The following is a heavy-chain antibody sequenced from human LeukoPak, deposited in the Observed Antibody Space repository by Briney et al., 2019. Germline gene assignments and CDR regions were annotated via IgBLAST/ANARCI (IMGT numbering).Heavy chain of an antibody. D-gene: IGHD5-18*01. CDR1: GGSFSGYY. CDR3: ARVGVLDTAMPIYYFDY. Sequence: SETLSLTCAVYGGSFSGYYWSWIRQPPGKGLEWIGEINHSGSTNYNPSLKSRVTISVDTSKNQFSLKLSSVTAADTAVYYCARVGVLDTAMPIYYFDYWGQGTLVTASS. CDR2: INHSGST. J-gene: IGHJ4*02. V-gene: IGHV4-34*01.